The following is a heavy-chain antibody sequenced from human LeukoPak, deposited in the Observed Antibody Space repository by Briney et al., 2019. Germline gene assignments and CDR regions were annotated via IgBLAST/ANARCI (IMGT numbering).Heavy chain of an antibody. Sequence: SSETLSLTCTVSGYSISSGYYWAWIRQTPGKGLEWIGSIYHTSSTYRNPSLRSRVTISVDTSKNQFSLYLTSLTAADTAVYYCARGGARYQLLNWFDPWGQGTLVTVSS. CDR3: ARGGARYQLLNWFDP. CDR1: GYSISSGYY. CDR2: IYHTSST. V-gene: IGHV4-38-2*02. J-gene: IGHJ5*02. D-gene: IGHD2-2*01.